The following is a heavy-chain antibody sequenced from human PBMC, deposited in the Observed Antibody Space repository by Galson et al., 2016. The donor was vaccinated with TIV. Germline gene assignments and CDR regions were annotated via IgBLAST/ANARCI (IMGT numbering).Heavy chain of an antibody. CDR3: ASPFPGGDDFWSAYYDAFDV. V-gene: IGHV4-34*01. D-gene: IGHD3-3*01. Sequence: SETLSLTCEVYGGSFNRYYWTWIRQPPGKGLEWIGQINHRGRTKYNPSLNSRVTISVDTSKNQFSLKMTSMTAADTAVYYCASPFPGGDDFWSAYYDAFDVWGQGTMVTVSS. J-gene: IGHJ3*01. CDR2: INHRGRT. CDR1: GGSFNRYY.